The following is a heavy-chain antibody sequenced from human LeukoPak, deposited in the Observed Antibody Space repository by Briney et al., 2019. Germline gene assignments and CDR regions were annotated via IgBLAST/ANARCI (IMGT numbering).Heavy chain of an antibody. Sequence: ASVKVSCKASGYTFTSYGISWVRQAPGQGLEWMEWISAYNGNTNYAQKLQGRVTMTTDTSTSTAYMELRSLRSDDTAVYYCARDRDSSSWPPRDWFDPWGQGTLVTVSS. CDR3: ARDRDSSSWPPRDWFDP. J-gene: IGHJ5*02. V-gene: IGHV1-18*01. D-gene: IGHD6-13*01. CDR1: GYTFTSYG. CDR2: ISAYNGNT.